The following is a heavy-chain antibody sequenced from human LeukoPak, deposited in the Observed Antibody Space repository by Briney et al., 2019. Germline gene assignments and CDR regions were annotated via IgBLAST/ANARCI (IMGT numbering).Heavy chain of an antibody. CDR1: GGSISSSSYY. Sequence: SETLSLTCTVSGGSISSSSYYWGWIRQPPGKGLEWIGSIYYSGSTYYNPSLKSRVTISVDTSKNQFSLKLSSVTAADTAVYYCAGEYGYSSGWYGGGGYYWGQGTLVTVSS. V-gene: IGHV4-39*01. CDR3: AGEYGYSSGWYGGGGYY. D-gene: IGHD6-19*01. CDR2: IYYSGST. J-gene: IGHJ4*02.